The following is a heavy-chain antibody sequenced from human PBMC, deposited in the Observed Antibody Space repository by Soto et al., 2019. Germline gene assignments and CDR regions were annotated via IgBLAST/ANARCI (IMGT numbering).Heavy chain of an antibody. CDR1: GDSVSSNSAA. J-gene: IGHJ6*02. V-gene: IGHV6-1*01. Sequence: TLSLTCAISGDSVSSNSAAWNWIRQSPSRGLEWLGRTYYRSKWYNDYAVSVKSRITINPDTSKNQFSLQLNSVTPEDTAVYYCAREPDCSSTSCYTSYYYYGMDVWGQGTTVTVSS. D-gene: IGHD2-2*02. CDR2: TYYRSKWYN. CDR3: AREPDCSSTSCYTSYYYYGMDV.